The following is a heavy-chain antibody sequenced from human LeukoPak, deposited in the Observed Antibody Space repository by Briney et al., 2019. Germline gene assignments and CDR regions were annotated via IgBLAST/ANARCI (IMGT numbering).Heavy chain of an antibody. J-gene: IGHJ4*02. CDR2: IIPNFGTA. V-gene: IGHV1-69*05. CDR1: GGTFSSYA. D-gene: IGHD6-19*01. CDR3: ARVIAVAGSTVDY. Sequence: SVKVSCKASGGTFSSYAISWVRQAPGQGLEWMGGIIPNFGTANYAQKLQGRVTMTTDTSTSTAYMELRSLRSDDTAVYYCARVIAVAGSTVDYWGQGTLVTVSS.